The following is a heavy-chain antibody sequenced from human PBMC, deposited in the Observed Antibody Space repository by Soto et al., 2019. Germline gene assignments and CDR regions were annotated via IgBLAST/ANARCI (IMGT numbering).Heavy chain of an antibody. CDR3: AKDQLGYSYGYFDNYYYYGMDV. V-gene: IGHV3-30*18. Sequence: GGSLRLSCAASGFTFSSYGMHWVRQAPGKGLEWVAVISYDGSNKYYADSVKGRFTISRDNSKNTLYLQMNSLRAEDTAVYYCAKDQLGYSYGYFDNYYYYGMDVWGQGTTVTVSS. J-gene: IGHJ6*02. CDR2: ISYDGSNK. CDR1: GFTFSSYG. D-gene: IGHD5-18*01.